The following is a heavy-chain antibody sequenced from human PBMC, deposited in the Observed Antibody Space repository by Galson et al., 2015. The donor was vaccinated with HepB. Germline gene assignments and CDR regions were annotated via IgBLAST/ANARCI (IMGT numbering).Heavy chain of an antibody. CDR3: ARDYVDTAMVIDY. J-gene: IGHJ4*02. CDR1: GYTFSIYG. D-gene: IGHD5-18*01. V-gene: IGHV1-18*01. Sequence: SVKVSCKASGYTFSIYGITWVRQAPGQGLEWMGWISAYNGHTSFAQKFQGRVTITTDTSKSTEYMELRSLRSDDTAVYYCARDYVDTAMVIDYWGQGTLVTVSS. CDR2: ISAYNGHT.